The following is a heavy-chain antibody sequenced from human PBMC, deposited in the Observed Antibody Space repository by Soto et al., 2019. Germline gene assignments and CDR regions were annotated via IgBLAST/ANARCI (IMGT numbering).Heavy chain of an antibody. Sequence: ASVKVSCKASGYSFTGYGIAWARQAPGQGLEWMGWINTYNGNTNYAQNLQGRVTLTTDTSTSTAYMELTSLRSNDTAIYYCAMVDVYVTPSPQDVWGQGTTVTVSS. J-gene: IGHJ6*02. V-gene: IGHV1-18*01. D-gene: IGHD3-16*01. CDR3: AMVDVYVTPSPQDV. CDR1: GYSFTGYG. CDR2: INTYNGNT.